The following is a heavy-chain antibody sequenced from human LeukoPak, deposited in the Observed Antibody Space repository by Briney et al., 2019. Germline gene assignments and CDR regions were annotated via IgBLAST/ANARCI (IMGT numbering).Heavy chain of an antibody. D-gene: IGHD7-27*01. V-gene: IGHV1-46*01. CDR1: GYTFTDYY. CDR2: ISPSGGSS. J-gene: IGHJ6*03. CDR3: ARTRGDHYYYYMDV. Sequence: GASVKVSCKASGYTFTDYYIHWVRQAPGQGLEWMGIISPSGGSSSYAQKFQGRVTMTRDKSTSTVYMELSRLRSEDTAVYYCARTRGDHYYYYMDVWGKGTTVTVSS.